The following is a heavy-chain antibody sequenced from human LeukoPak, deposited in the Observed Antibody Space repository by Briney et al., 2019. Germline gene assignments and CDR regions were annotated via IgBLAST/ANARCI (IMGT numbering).Heavy chain of an antibody. CDR1: GFTFSSYS. V-gene: IGHV3-21*01. Sequence: PRGSLRVSCAASGFTFSSYSMNWVRQAPGKGLEWVSSISSSSSYIYYADSVKGRFTISRDNAKNSLYLQMNSLRAEDTAVYYCARGIAAPIDYWGQGTLVTVSS. CDR2: ISSSSSYI. CDR3: ARGIAAPIDY. D-gene: IGHD6-13*01. J-gene: IGHJ4*02.